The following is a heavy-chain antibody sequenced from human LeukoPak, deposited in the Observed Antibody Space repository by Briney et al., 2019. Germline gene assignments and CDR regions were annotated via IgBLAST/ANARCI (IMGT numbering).Heavy chain of an antibody. CDR3: ARAIGYCSSISCYGGWFDP. D-gene: IGHD2-2*01. V-gene: IGHV4-30-4*01. CDR2: IYYSGST. J-gene: IGHJ5*02. CDR1: GGSISSGDYY. Sequence: SETLSLTCTVSGGSISSGDYYWSWIRQPPGKGLEWIGYIYYSGSTYYNPSLKSRVTISVDTSKNQFSLKLSSVTAADTAVYYCARAIGYCSSISCYGGWFDPWGQGTLVTVSS.